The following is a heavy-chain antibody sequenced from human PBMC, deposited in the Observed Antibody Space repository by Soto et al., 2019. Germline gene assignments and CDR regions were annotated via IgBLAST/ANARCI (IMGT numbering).Heavy chain of an antibody. J-gene: IGHJ6*04. CDR1: GFTFSGRS. CDR2: IDNAGTDS. CDR3: ARGWFGPDV. D-gene: IGHD3-10*01. Sequence: EVQLVESGGGLVQPWGSLRLSCAASGFTFSGRSMHWVRQAPGKGLVWVSGIDNAGTDSTYADSVKGRFTSSRDNAKDTLYLQMNRLRVEDTAVYYCARGWFGPDVLGKGTTVTVSS. V-gene: IGHV3-74*01.